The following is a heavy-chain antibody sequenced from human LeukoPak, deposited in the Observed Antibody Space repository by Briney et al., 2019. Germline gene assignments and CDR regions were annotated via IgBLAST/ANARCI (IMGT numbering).Heavy chain of an antibody. CDR1: GYTFTSYG. CDR3: ARSLYGDPNWFDP. CDR2: INPNSGGT. D-gene: IGHD4-17*01. Sequence: ASVKVSCKTSGYTFTSYGISWVRQAPGQGLEWMGWINPNSGGTNYAQKFQGRVTMTRDTSISTAYMELSRLRSDDTAVYYCARSLYGDPNWFDPWGQGTLVTVSS. V-gene: IGHV1-2*02. J-gene: IGHJ5*02.